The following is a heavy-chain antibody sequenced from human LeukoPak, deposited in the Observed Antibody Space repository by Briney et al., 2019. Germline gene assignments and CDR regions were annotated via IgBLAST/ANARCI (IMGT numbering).Heavy chain of an antibody. CDR2: ISSSSSTI. CDR3: ARIAVAGTRNYYYMDV. CDR1: GFTFSSYS. Sequence: GGSLRLSCAASGFTFSSYSMNWVRQAPGKGLEWVSYISSSSSTIYYADSVKGRFTISRDNAKNSLYLQMNSLRAEDTAVYYCARIAVAGTRNYYYMDVWGKGTTVTVSS. J-gene: IGHJ6*03. D-gene: IGHD6-19*01. V-gene: IGHV3-48*01.